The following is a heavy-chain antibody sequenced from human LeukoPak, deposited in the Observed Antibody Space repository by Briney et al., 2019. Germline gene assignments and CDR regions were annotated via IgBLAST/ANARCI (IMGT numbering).Heavy chain of an antibody. CDR1: GGTFSSYT. J-gene: IGHJ6*02. Sequence: ASVKVSCKASGGTFSSYTISWVRQAPGQGLEWMGRIIPILGIANYAQKFQGRVTITADKSTSTAYMELSSLRSEDTAVYYCARGDPGRYYYYGTDVWGQGTTVTVSS. V-gene: IGHV1-69*02. CDR3: ARGDPGRYYYYGTDV. CDR2: IIPILGIA.